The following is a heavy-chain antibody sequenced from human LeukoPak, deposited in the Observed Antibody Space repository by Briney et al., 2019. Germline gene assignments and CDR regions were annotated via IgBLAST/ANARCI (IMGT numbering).Heavy chain of an antibody. J-gene: IGHJ3*02. CDR3: VRVLSYYYGSGSCYAFDI. V-gene: IGHV4-59*01. CDR1: GGSISSYY. D-gene: IGHD3-10*01. CDR2: IYYSGST. Sequence: SETLSLTCTVSGGSISSYYWSWIRQPPGKGLEWIGYIYYSGSTNYNPSLESRVTISVDTSKNQFSLKLSSVTAADTAVYYCVRVLSYYYGSGSCYAFDIWGQGTMVTVSS.